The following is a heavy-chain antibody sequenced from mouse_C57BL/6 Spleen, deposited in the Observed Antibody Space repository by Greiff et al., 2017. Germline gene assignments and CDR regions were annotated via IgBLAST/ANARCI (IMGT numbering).Heavy chain of an antibody. CDR3: ARYIYRNFYWYFDV. CDR1: GFTFTDYY. CDR2: IRNKANGYTT. J-gene: IGHJ1*03. Sequence: EVKLVESGGGLVQPGGSLSLSCAASGFTFTDYYMSWVRQPPGKALEWLGFIRNKANGYTTEYSASVKGRFTISRDTSQSILYLQMNALRAEDSATYYCARYIYRNFYWYFDVWGTGTTVTVSS. D-gene: IGHD2-5*01. V-gene: IGHV7-3*01.